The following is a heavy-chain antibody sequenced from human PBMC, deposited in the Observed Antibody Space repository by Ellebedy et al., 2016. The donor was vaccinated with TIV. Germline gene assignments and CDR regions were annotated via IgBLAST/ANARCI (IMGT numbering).Heavy chain of an antibody. Sequence: GESLKISCAASGFTFSSYSMNWVRQAPGKGLEWVSSISSSSSYIYYADSVKGRFTISRDNAKNSLYLQMNSLRAEDTAVYYCARDDDMVRGGIGYWGQGTLVTVSS. V-gene: IGHV3-21*01. CDR2: ISSSSSYI. CDR1: GFTFSSYS. D-gene: IGHD3-10*01. CDR3: ARDDDMVRGGIGY. J-gene: IGHJ4*02.